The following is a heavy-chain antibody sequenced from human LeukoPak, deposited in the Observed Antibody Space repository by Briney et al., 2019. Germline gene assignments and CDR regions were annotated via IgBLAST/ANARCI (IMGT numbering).Heavy chain of an antibody. CDR1: GYTFTSYY. V-gene: IGHV1-46*01. CDR2: INPSGGST. Sequence: GASVKVSCKASGYTFTSYYMHWVRQAPGQGLEWMGIINPSGGSTCYAQKFQGRVTMTRDTSTSTVYMELSSLRSEDTAVYYCARDSSMVRGVISAFDIWGQGTMVTVSS. J-gene: IGHJ3*02. D-gene: IGHD3-10*01. CDR3: ARDSSMVRGVISAFDI.